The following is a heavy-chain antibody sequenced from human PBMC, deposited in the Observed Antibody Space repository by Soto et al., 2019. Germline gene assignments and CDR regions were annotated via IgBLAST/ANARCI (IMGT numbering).Heavy chain of an antibody. CDR3: AREGGYSYGFGY. V-gene: IGHV1-8*01. J-gene: IGHJ4*02. D-gene: IGHD5-18*01. Sequence: QVQLVQSGAEVKKPGASVKVSCKASGYTFTSYDINWVRQATGQGLEWMGWMNPNSGNTAYAQKFQGRVTMTRNPSISTAYLELSSLRSEDTAVYYCAREGGYSYGFGYWGQGTLVTVSS. CDR2: MNPNSGNT. CDR1: GYTFTSYD.